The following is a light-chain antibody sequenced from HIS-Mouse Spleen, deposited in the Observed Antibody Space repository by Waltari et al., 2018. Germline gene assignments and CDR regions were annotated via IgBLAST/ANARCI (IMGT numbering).Light chain of an antibody. Sequence: DIQLTQSPSFLSASVGDSVTITCRASQGISSYLAWYQQKPGKAPKLLFYAASTLQSGVPSRCIGSGAGTECTLTVCSLQPEDCATYYCQQLNSYPPACGQGTKVEIK. V-gene: IGKV1-9*01. J-gene: IGKJ1*01. CDR2: AAS. CDR3: QQLNSYPPA. CDR1: QGISSY.